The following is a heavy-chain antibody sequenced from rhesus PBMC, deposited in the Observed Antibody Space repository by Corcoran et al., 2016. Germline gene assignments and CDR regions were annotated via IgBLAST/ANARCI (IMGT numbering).Heavy chain of an antibody. D-gene: IGHD2-2*01. Sequence: QVQLQESGPGLVKPSETLSLTCAVSGGSISSSNWWSWIRQSPGKGLEWIGYFYGGSGSTSYNPSLKSRVTISTDTSKNQFSLKLRSVTAADTAVYYCARHEPLGDEYFEFWGQGALVTVSS. CDR3: ARHEPLGDEYFEF. V-gene: IGHV4-65*01. CDR2: FYGGSGST. CDR1: GGSISSSNW. J-gene: IGHJ1*01.